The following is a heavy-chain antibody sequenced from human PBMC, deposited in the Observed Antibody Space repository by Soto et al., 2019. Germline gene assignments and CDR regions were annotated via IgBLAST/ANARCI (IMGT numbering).Heavy chain of an antibody. J-gene: IGHJ6*03. CDR1: GFTFSSYG. D-gene: IGHD2-15*01. Sequence: QVQLVESGGGVGQPGRSLRLSCAASGFTFSSYGMHWVRQAPGKGLEWVAVIWYDGSNKYYADSVQGRFTMSRDNSKNTRYLQINSLRAEDTAVYYCARGLGYCRGGGCYYDYYYYYMDVWGKGTTVTVSS. CDR2: IWYDGSNK. V-gene: IGHV3-33*01. CDR3: ARGLGYCRGGGCYYDYYYYYMDV.